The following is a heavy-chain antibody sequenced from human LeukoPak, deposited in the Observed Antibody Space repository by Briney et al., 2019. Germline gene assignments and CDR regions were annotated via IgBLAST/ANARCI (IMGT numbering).Heavy chain of an antibody. D-gene: IGHD2-2*01. Sequence: SETLSLTCTVSGGSLSSSSYYWGWLRQPPGRGLEGVGSIYCSGSTYYNPPLKSRVTISVDTSKSQFSLKLSSVAAADTAVYYCARFSGDIGVVPDTGDYPYSFDYWGQGTLVTVSS. V-gene: IGHV4-39*07. CDR1: GGSLSSSSYY. CDR3: ARFSGDIGVVPDTGDYPYSFDY. CDR2: IYCSGST. J-gene: IGHJ4*02.